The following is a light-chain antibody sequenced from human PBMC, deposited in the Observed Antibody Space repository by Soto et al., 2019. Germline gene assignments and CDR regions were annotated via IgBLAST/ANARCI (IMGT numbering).Light chain of an antibody. CDR1: SSDVGGYNY. CDR3: SAYTGSSTLVI. CDR2: NVY. Sequence: QSALTQPASVSGSPGQSITISCTGSSSDVGGYNYVSWYQQHPDKGPTLMIYNVYNRLSGVYNRFSGSKTGNTGALTISGLQAEDEAYYYCSAYTGSSTLVIFGGGTKLTVL. J-gene: IGLJ2*01. V-gene: IGLV2-14*03.